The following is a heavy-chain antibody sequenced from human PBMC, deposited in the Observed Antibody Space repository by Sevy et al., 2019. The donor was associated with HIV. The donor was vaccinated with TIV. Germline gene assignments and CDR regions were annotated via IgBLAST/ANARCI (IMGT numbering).Heavy chain of an antibody. CDR1: GFSFSNYA. CDR2: LIGGGSRT. J-gene: IGHJ6*01. Sequence: GGSLRLSCAASGFSFSNYAMSWVRQAPGKGLEWVSTLIGGGSRTYYADSVTGRFTISRGNSRYTLYLQMNSLRAEDTIVYYCSKRRVQSCLSAGGANYGWDVGGQGTPVTVSS. D-gene: IGHD2-8*02. V-gene: IGHV3-23*01. CDR3: SKRRVQSCLSAGGANYGWDV.